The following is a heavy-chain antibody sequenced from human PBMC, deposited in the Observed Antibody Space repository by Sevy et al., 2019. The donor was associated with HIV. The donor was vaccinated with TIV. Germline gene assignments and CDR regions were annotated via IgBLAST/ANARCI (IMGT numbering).Heavy chain of an antibody. Sequence: SETLSLTCAVYGGSFSGYYWSWIRQPPGKGLEWIGEINHSGSTNYNPSLKSRVTISVDTSKNQFSLKLSSVTAADTAVYYCARGPLQYSSKTNWFDPWGQGTLVTVSS. J-gene: IGHJ5*02. D-gene: IGHD4-4*01. CDR1: GGSFSGYY. V-gene: IGHV4-34*01. CDR3: ARGPLQYSSKTNWFDP. CDR2: INHSGST.